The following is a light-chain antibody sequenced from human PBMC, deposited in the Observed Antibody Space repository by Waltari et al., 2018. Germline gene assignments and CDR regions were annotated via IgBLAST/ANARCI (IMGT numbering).Light chain of an antibody. V-gene: IGLV2-8*01. Sequence: QSALAQPPSASGSPGQSVTISCTGTSRDVGGYNYVSWYQQHPGKAPKLMIYEVSNRPSGVPDRFSGSKSGNTASLTVSGLQAEDEAAYYCSSYAGSNFVVFGGGTKVTVL. CDR3: SSYAGSNFVV. CDR1: SRDVGGYNY. J-gene: IGLJ2*01. CDR2: EVS.